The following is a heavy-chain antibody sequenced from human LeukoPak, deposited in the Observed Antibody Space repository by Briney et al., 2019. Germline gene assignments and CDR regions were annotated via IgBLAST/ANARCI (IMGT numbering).Heavy chain of an antibody. CDR2: ISYDGSNK. D-gene: IGHD3-10*02. CDR1: GFTFSSYA. CDR3: ARNYLPDDAFDI. V-gene: IGHV3-30*03. Sequence: GGSLRLSCAASGFTFSSYAMHWVRQAPGKGLEWVAVISYDGSNKYYAVSVKGRFTISRDNSKNTLYLQMNSLRAEDTAVYYCARNYLPDDAFDIWGQGTMVTVSS. J-gene: IGHJ3*02.